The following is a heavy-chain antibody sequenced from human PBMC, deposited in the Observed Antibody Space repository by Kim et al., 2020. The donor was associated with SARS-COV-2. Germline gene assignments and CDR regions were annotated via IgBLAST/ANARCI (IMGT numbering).Heavy chain of an antibody. Sequence: GGSLRLSCAASGFTFSSYAMSWVRQAPGKGLEWVSAISGSGGGTYYADSVKGRFTISRDNSKNTLYLQMNSLRAEDTAVYYCAKGMRIDSSGYYYYYYGMDVWGQGTTVTVSS. J-gene: IGHJ6*02. CDR1: GFTFSSYA. CDR2: ISGSGGGT. V-gene: IGHV3-23*01. D-gene: IGHD3-22*01. CDR3: AKGMRIDSSGYYYYYYGMDV.